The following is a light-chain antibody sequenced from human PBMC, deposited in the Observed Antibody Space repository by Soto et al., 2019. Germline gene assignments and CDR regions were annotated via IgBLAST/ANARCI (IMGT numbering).Light chain of an antibody. CDR1: NSDIGGYDY. CDR3: SSYGINSPVI. Sequence: QSALTQPASVSGSLGQSITISCTGTNSDIGGYDYVSWYQQHPGKVPKLLIFDVSDRPSGVSNRFSGSKSGNTASLTISGLQAEDEADYYCSSYGINSPVIIGGGTQLTVL. CDR2: DVS. V-gene: IGLV2-14*01. J-gene: IGLJ2*01.